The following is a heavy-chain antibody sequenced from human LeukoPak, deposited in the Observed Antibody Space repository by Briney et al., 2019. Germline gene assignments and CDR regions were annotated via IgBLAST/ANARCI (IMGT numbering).Heavy chain of an antibody. V-gene: IGHV1-69*04. CDR1: GGTFSSYA. D-gene: IGHD5-24*01. J-gene: IGHJ6*02. CDR3: ARDGYNSSPSLNYGMDV. CDR2: IIPILGIA. Sequence: SVKVSCKASGGTFSSYAISWVRQAPGQGLEWMGRIIPILGIANYAQKFQGRVTITADKSTSTAYMELSSLRSEDTAVYYCARDGYNSSPSLNYGMDVWGQGTTVTVSS.